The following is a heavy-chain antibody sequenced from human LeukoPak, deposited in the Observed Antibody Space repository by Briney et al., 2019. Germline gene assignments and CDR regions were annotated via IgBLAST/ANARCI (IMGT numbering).Heavy chain of an antibody. J-gene: IGHJ1*01. CDR3: ATYPDCSTTSCYATAYFQH. CDR2: ISAYNGKT. V-gene: IGHV1-18*01. CDR1: GYNFISYA. D-gene: IGHD2-2*01. Sequence: ASVKVSCKASGYNFISYAISWVRQAPGQGLEWMGWISAYNGKTNYAQKFQGVVTMTTDTSTSTAYMELRSLRSDDTAVYYCATYPDCSTTSCYATAYFQHWGQGTLVTVSS.